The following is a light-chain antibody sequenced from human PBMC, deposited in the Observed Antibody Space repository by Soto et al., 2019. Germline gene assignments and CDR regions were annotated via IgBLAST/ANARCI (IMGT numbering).Light chain of an antibody. J-gene: IGKJ2*01. CDR1: QGIRND. CDR3: LQDYNYPYT. V-gene: IGKV1-6*01. Sequence: AIQMTQSPSSLSASVGDRVTITCRASQGIRNDLGWYQQKPGKAPKLLIFAASTLQSGVPSRFSGSGSGTDFTLTISSLQPEAFETYYCLQDYNYPYTFGQGTKVDIK. CDR2: AAS.